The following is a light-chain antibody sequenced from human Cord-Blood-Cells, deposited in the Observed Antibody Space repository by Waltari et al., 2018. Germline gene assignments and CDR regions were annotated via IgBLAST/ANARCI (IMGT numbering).Light chain of an antibody. J-gene: IGKJ2*01. V-gene: IGKV1-39*01. CDR1: QSISSY. CDR2: AAS. Sequence: DIQMTQSLSSLPVPVGDRVTITCRASQSISSYLNWYQQKPGKAPKRLIYAASSLQSGVPSRFSGSGSGTDCTLTISSLEPEDFATYYCQQSYSTPYTFGQGTKLEIK. CDR3: QQSYSTPYT.